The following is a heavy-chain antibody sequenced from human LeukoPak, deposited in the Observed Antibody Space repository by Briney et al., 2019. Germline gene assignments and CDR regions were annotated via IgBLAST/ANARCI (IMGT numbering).Heavy chain of an antibody. D-gene: IGHD2-21*02. CDR1: GGSFSGYH. CDR3: ARANCGGDCYYHYYYYMDV. J-gene: IGHJ6*03. Sequence: SETLSLTCAVYGGSFSGYHWSWVRQPPGKGLEWIGEINHSGSTNYNPSLKSRVTISVDTSKNQFSLKLSSVTAADTAVYYCARANCGGDCYYHYYYYMDVWGKGTTVTVSS. CDR2: INHSGST. V-gene: IGHV4-34*01.